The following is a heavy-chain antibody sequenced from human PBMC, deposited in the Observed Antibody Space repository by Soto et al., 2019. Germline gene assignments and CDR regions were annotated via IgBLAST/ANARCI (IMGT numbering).Heavy chain of an antibody. CDR1: GFTFSSYA. Sequence: QVQLVESGGGVVQPGRSLRLSCAASGFTFSSYAMHWVRQAPGKGLEWVAVISYDGSNKYYADSVKGRFTISRDNPKNAMYLQMNSLRADDTAVYYCAGGWKPLDYWGQGTLVTVSS. CDR3: AGGWKPLDY. J-gene: IGHJ4*02. V-gene: IGHV3-30-3*01. CDR2: ISYDGSNK. D-gene: IGHD2-15*01.